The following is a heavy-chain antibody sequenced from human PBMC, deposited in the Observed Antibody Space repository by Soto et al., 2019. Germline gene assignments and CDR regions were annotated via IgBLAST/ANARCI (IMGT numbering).Heavy chain of an antibody. CDR2: IYYSGST. V-gene: IGHV4-31*03. D-gene: IGHD6-13*01. Sequence: SETLSVTCTVSGGSISTGGYYWTWIRQHPGKGLEWIGYIYYSGSTYYSPSLKSRVTISVDTSKNQFSLKLGSVPAADTAVYYCARGIAGIMHFDSWGQGTLVTVSS. J-gene: IGHJ4*02. CDR3: ARGIAGIMHFDS. CDR1: GGSISTGGYY.